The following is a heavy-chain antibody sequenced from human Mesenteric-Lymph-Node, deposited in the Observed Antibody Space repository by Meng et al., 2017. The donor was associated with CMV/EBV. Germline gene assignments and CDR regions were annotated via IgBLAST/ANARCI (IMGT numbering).Heavy chain of an antibody. V-gene: IGHV3-48*04. Sequence: GESLKISCAASGFTFSSYSMNWVRQAPGKGLEWVSYISSSSSTIYYADSVKGRFTISRDNAKNSLYLQMNSLRAEDTAVYYCARDRLSIAVAAGVFDYWGQGTLVTAPQ. CDR1: GFTFSSYS. J-gene: IGHJ4*02. CDR2: ISSSSSTI. D-gene: IGHD6-19*01. CDR3: ARDRLSIAVAAGVFDY.